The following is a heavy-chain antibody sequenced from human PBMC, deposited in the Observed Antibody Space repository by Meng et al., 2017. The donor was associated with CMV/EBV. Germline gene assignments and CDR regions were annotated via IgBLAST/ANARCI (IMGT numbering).Heavy chain of an antibody. D-gene: IGHD3-10*01. Sequence: GGSLRLSCAASGFTFSSYWMHWVRQAPGKGLVWVSRINSDGSSTSYADSVKGRFTISRDNAHDSLYLQMNSLRVEDTAVYFCATDTRGYFDYWGQGTGTLVTVSS. J-gene: IGHJ4*02. CDR2: INSDGSST. CDR1: GFTFSSYW. CDR3: ATDTRGYFDY. V-gene: IGHV3-74*01.